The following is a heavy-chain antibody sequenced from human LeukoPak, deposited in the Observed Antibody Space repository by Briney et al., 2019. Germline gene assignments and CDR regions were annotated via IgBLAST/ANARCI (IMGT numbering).Heavy chain of an antibody. CDR1: GGSIGSYY. J-gene: IGHJ4*02. CDR2: IYYSGST. CDR3: ARGGYDFWSGYYTRYYFDY. Sequence: PSETLSLTCTVSGGSIGSYYWSWIRQPPGKGLEWIGYIYYSGSTNYNPSLKSRVTISVDRSKNQFSLNLSSVTAADTAVYYCARGGYDFWSGYYTRYYFDYWGQGTLVTVSS. V-gene: IGHV4-59*01. D-gene: IGHD3-3*01.